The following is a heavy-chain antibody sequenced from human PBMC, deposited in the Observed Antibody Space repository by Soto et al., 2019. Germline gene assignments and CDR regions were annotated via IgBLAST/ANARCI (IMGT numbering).Heavy chain of an antibody. J-gene: IGHJ4*02. CDR1: GGSFSSFV. D-gene: IGHD3-3*01. CDR3: ARVRVRFLEWLGSEG. Sequence: QVQLVQSGAEVKKPGSSVKVSCEASGGSFSSFVISWVRHAPGQGLEWMGGIIPMFGTANYAQKFQGRVTITADESTSTAYMELGSLRSEDTAVYYCARVRVRFLEWLGSEGWGQGTLVTVSS. V-gene: IGHV1-69*12. CDR2: IIPMFGTA.